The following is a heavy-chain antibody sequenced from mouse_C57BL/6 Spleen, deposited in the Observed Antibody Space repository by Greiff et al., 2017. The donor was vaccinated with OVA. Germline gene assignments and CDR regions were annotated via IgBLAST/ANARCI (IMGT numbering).Heavy chain of an antibody. CDR1: GFTFSDYG. CDR3: ARLTGTGWFAY. CDR2: ISSGSSTI. Sequence: VQLKESGGGLVKPGGSLKLSCAASGFTFSDYGMHWVRQAPEKGLEWVAYISSGSSTIYYADTVKGRFTISRDNAKNTLFLQMTSLRSEDTAMYYCARLTGTGWFAYWGQGTLVTVSA. V-gene: IGHV5-17*01. D-gene: IGHD4-1*01. J-gene: IGHJ3*01.